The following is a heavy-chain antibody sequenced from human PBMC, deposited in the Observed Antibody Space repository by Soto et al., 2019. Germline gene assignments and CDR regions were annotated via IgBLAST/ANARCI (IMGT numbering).Heavy chain of an antibody. CDR2: IYYSGTS. Sequence: SETLSLTCPFSGVSISSGDHYWTWIRQPPGKGLEWIGHIYYSGTSYYNPSLKSRVTISVDTSKNQFSLKLSSVTATDTAVYYCATYRRGFSLKFDPWGQGTLVTVSS. CDR1: GVSISSGDHY. V-gene: IGHV4-30-4*01. CDR3: ATYRRGFSLKFDP. D-gene: IGHD5-18*01. J-gene: IGHJ5*02.